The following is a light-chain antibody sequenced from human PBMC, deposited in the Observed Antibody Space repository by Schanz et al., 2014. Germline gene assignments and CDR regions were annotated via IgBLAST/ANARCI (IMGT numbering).Light chain of an antibody. CDR1: SSDVGDYNY. J-gene: IGLJ2*01. CDR3: SSYAGSNNLV. CDR2: EVS. V-gene: IGLV2-8*01. Sequence: QSVLTQPPSASGSPGQSVIISCTGASSDVGDYNYVSWYQQHPGKAPKLMIYEVSKRPSGVPDRFSGSKSGNTASLTVSGLQAEDEADYYCSSYAGSNNLVFGGGTKLTVL.